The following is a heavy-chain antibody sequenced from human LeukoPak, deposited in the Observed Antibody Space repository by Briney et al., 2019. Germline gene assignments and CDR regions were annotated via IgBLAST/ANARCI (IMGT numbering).Heavy chain of an antibody. CDR2: IYYSGST. CDR3: ARNNYYGSGSYY. Sequence: PSETLSLTCTVSGGSISSSSYYWGWIRQPPGKGLEWIGSIYYSGSTYYNPSLKSRVTISVDTSKNQFSLKLSSVTAADTAVYYCARNNYYGSGSYYWGQGTLVTVPS. D-gene: IGHD3-10*01. J-gene: IGHJ4*02. V-gene: IGHV4-39*07. CDR1: GGSISSSSYY.